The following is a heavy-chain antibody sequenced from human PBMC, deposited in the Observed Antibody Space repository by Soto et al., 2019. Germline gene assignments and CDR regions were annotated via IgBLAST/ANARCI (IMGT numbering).Heavy chain of an antibody. Sequence: EVHVVESGGGLVQPGGSLRLSCEASGATFANYWMHWVRQVPGKGLVWVSRISNDGSDITYADSVKGRFTASRDNTKNMVSLQMNNLNGEDRAVYYCTGDIPHNGVDSWGQGTLVTVSS. CDR3: TGDIPHNGVDS. V-gene: IGHV3-74*01. CDR2: ISNDGSDI. J-gene: IGHJ5*01. D-gene: IGHD2-21*01. CDR1: GATFANYW.